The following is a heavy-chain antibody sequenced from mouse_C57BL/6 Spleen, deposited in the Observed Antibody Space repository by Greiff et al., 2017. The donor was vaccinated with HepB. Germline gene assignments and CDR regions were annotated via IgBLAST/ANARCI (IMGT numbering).Heavy chain of an antibody. Sequence: VKLQESGPELVKPGASVKISCKASGYTFTDYYINWVKQRPGQGLEWIGWIFPGSGSTYYNEKFKGKATLTVDKSSSTAYMLLSSLTSEDSAVYFCAREEERQLRLQNAMDYWGQGTSVTVSS. V-gene: IGHV1-75*01. D-gene: IGHD3-2*02. CDR1: GYTFTDYY. J-gene: IGHJ4*01. CDR3: AREEERQLRLQNAMDY. CDR2: IFPGSGST.